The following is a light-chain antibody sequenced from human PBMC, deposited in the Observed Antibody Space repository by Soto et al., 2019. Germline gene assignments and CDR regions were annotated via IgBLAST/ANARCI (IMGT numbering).Light chain of an antibody. V-gene: IGKV3-20*01. J-gene: IGKJ1*01. CDR1: QTVSSSY. CDR2: GAS. CDR3: QQYGSSPRT. Sequence: EIVLTQSPGTLSLSPGERVTLSCRASQTVSSSYLAWYQQKPGQAPRLLIHGASSRATGIPDRFSGSGSGTDFTLTIRSLEPEDFAVYYCQQYGSSPRTFGQGTKVEIK.